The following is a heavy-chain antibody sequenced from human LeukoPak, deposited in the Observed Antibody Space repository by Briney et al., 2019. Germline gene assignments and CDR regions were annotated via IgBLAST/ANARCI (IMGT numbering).Heavy chain of an antibody. J-gene: IGHJ6*03. Sequence: SDTLSLTCAVYGGSFSGYYWSWIRQPPGKGLKWIGEINHSGSTNYNPSLKSRVTISVDTSKNQFSLKLSSVTAADTAVYYCARALPSRYYYDSSGSRGYYYYMDVWGKGTTVTVSS. CDR1: GGSFSGYY. CDR2: INHSGST. V-gene: IGHV4-34*01. CDR3: ARALPSRYYYDSSGSRGYYYYMDV. D-gene: IGHD3-22*01.